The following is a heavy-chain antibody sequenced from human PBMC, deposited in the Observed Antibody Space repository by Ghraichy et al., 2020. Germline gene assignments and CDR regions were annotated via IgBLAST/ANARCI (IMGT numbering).Heavy chain of an antibody. V-gene: IGHV4-4*02. CDR1: GGSISSSNW. D-gene: IGHD4-11*01. J-gene: IGHJ4*02. Sequence: SETLSLTCAVSGGSISSSNWWSWVRQPPGKGLEWIGEIYHSGSTNYNPSLKSRVTISVDKSKNQFSLKLSSVTAADTAVYYCARKKMTTRDPYYFDYWGQGTLVTVSS. CDR2: IYHSGST. CDR3: ARKKMTTRDPYYFDY.